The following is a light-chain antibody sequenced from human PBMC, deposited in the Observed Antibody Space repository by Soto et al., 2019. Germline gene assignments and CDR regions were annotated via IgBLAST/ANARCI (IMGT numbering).Light chain of an antibody. CDR3: QQYNSYPYT. Sequence: DVPMTQSPSTLSASVGDRVTITCRASQSFSTWLAWYQQKPGKAPKLLIYKTSNLESGVPSRFSGSGSGTEFTLTISSLQPEDFANYYCQQYNSYPYTFGQGTKLEIK. CDR2: KTS. J-gene: IGKJ2*01. V-gene: IGKV1-5*03. CDR1: QSFSTW.